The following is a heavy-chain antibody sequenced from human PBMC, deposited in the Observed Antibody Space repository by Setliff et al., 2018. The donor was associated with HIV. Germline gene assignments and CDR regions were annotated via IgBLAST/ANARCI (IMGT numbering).Heavy chain of an antibody. CDR1: GASITSGSYY. CDR3: ARDDSGYYYDY. Sequence: SETLSLTCNVSGASITSGSYYWSWIRRPAGKGLEWIGHIYSRGPTNYNPSLRSRVIISVDTSKNQLSLSLSSVTAADSAVYYCARDDSGYYYDYWGQGKLVTVSS. D-gene: IGHD3-22*01. CDR2: IYSRGPT. V-gene: IGHV4-61*09. J-gene: IGHJ4*02.